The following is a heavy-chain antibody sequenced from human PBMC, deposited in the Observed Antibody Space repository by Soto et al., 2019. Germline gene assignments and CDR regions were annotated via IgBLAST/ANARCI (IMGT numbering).Heavy chain of an antibody. V-gene: IGHV1-69*13. CDR2: IIPIFGTA. CDR3: ARXARRFGELLFPLYYYYGMDV. CDR1: GGTFSSCA. J-gene: IGHJ6*02. Sequence: GASVKVSCKASGGTFSSCAISWVRQAPGQGLEWMGGIIPIFGTANYAQKFQGRVTITADESTSTAYMELSSLRSEDTAVYYCARXARRFGELLFPLYYYYGMDVWGQGTTVTVS. D-gene: IGHD3-10*01.